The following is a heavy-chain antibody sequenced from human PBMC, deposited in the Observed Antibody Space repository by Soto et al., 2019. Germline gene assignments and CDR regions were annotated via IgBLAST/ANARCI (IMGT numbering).Heavy chain of an antibody. V-gene: IGHV2-5*02. CDR2: IYWDDDK. Sequence: QITLKESGPTLVKPTQTLTLTCTFSGFSLSTSGVGVGWIRQPPGKALEWLALIYWDDDKRYSPSLKSRLTITKDTSKNQVVLTMTSRDPVDTATYYCAHRNSGYCSSTSCYAGLFDYWGQGTLVTVSS. CDR1: GFSLSTSGVG. D-gene: IGHD2-2*01. CDR3: AHRNSGYCSSTSCYAGLFDY. J-gene: IGHJ4*02.